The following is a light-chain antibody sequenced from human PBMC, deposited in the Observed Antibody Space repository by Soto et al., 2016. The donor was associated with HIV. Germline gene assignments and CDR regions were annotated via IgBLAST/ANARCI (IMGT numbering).Light chain of an antibody. V-gene: IGKV1D-16*01. Sequence: DIQMTQSPSSLSASVGDRVTIPCRASQNIHNWLARYQQKPETAPKSLISAASNLQSDVPSRFSGSGSGTHFTLTISSLQPEDFATYYCQQYNSFPLTFGGGTKVEIK. CDR1: QNIHNW. CDR2: AAS. J-gene: IGKJ4*01. CDR3: QQYNSFPLT.